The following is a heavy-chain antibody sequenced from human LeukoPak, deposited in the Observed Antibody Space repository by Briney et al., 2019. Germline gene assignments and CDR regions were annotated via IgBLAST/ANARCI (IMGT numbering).Heavy chain of an antibody. CDR1: GGSVSSGYY. V-gene: IGHV4-38-2*02. CDR3: ARVPYYDFWSGYYTPGAFDI. D-gene: IGHD3-3*01. J-gene: IGHJ3*02. CDR2: IYHSGST. Sequence: PSQTLSLTCTVSGGSVSSGYYWGWIRQPPGKGLEWIGSIYHSGSTYYNPSLKSRVTISVDTSKNQFSLKLSSVTAADTAVYYCARVPYYDFWSGYYTPGAFDIWGQGTMVTVSS.